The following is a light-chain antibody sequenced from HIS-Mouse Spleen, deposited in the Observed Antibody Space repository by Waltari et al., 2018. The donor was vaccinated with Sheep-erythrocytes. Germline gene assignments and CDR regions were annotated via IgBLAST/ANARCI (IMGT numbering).Light chain of an antibody. CDR3: SSYAGSNNYV. J-gene: IGLJ1*01. CDR1: SSDVGGYNY. V-gene: IGLV2-8*01. Sequence: QSALTQPPSASGSPGQSVTISCTGTSSDVGGYNYVSWYHQHPGQAPKLMIYEVSKRPSGVPARFSGSKSGNTASLTVSGLQAEDEADYYCSSYAGSNNYVFGTGTKVTVL. CDR2: EVS.